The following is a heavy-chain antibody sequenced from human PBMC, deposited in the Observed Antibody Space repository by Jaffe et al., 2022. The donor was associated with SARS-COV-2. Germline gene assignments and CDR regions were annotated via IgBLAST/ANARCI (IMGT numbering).Heavy chain of an antibody. D-gene: IGHD3-22*01. V-gene: IGHV1-18*01. CDR2: ISAYNGNT. CDR3: ARKPYYYDSSGYNGGMDV. CDR1: GYTFTSYG. Sequence: QVQLVQSGAEVKKPGASVKVSCKASGYTFTSYGISWVRQAPGQGLEWMGWISAYNGNTNYAQKLQGRVTMTTDTSTSTAYMELRSLRSDDTAVYYCARKPYYYDSSGYNGGMDVWGQGTTVTVSS. J-gene: IGHJ6*02.